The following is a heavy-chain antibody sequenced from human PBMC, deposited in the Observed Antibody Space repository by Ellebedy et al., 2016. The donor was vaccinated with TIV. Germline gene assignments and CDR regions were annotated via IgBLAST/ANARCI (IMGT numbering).Heavy chain of an antibody. D-gene: IGHD4-17*01. CDR2: IVVGSGNT. CDR3: AAEADYGDYGGMDV. Sequence: ASVKVSCKASGFTFTSSAMQWLRRARGQRLEWIGWIVVGSGNTNYSHKFKERVTITRAMSTSTAYMERSSLGSEDTAVYYCAAEADYGDYGGMDVWGQGTTVTVSS. V-gene: IGHV1-58*02. J-gene: IGHJ6*02. CDR1: GFTFTSSA.